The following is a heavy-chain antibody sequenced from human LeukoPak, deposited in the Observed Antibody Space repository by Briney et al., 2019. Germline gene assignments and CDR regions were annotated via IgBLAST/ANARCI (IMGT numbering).Heavy chain of an antibody. V-gene: IGHV3-23*01. CDR1: GFTFSSYA. D-gene: IGHD5-18*01. Sequence: GGSLRLSCAASGFTFSSYAMSWVRQAPGKGLEWVSVISGGGDTYYADSVRGRFTISRDNSKDTLYLQMNSLRAEDTAIYNCAKDIYIYGPRDFDYWGQGSLVTVSS. CDR3: AKDIYIYGPRDFDY. J-gene: IGHJ4*02. CDR2: ISGGGDT.